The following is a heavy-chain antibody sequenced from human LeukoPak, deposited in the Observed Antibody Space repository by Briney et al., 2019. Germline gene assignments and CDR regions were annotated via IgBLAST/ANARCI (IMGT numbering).Heavy chain of an antibody. CDR1: GFAFTDAW. CDR2: IKSKTDGATT. Sequence: GGSLRLSCAASGFAFTDAWMNWVRQAPGKGLEWVGRIKSKTDGATTDYAAPVKGRFTISTDDSKTTLYLQMNSLKTEDTAVYYCTIRPSYNYGSGNTPDYWGQGTLVTVSS. V-gene: IGHV3-15*01. D-gene: IGHD3-10*01. CDR3: TIRPSYNYGSGNTPDY. J-gene: IGHJ4*02.